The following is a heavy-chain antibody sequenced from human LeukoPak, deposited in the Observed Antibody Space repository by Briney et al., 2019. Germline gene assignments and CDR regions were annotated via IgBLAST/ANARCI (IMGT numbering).Heavy chain of an antibody. V-gene: IGHV1-3*01. Sequence: GASVKVSCKASGYTFTSYAMHWVRQAPGHRLEWMGWINAGNGNTKYSQKFQGRVTITRDTSASTAYMELSSLRSEDTAVYYCARDPLDNYDILTGYYTPTFDYWGQGTLVTVSS. D-gene: IGHD3-9*01. CDR2: INAGNGNT. CDR3: ARDPLDNYDILTGYYTPTFDY. CDR1: GYTFTSYA. J-gene: IGHJ4*02.